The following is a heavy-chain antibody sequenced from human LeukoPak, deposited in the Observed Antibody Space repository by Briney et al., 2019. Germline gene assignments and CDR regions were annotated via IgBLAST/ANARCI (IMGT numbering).Heavy chain of an antibody. CDR3: ARAVGVVAATYYYYMDV. D-gene: IGHD2-15*01. Sequence: ASVKVSCKASGYTFSSYDINWVRQATGQGLEWMGWMNPNSGNTGYAQKFQGRVTITRNTSISTAYMELSSLRSEDTAVYYCARAVGVVAATYYYYMDVWGKGTTVTVSS. J-gene: IGHJ6*03. V-gene: IGHV1-8*01. CDR1: GYTFSSYD. CDR2: MNPNSGNT.